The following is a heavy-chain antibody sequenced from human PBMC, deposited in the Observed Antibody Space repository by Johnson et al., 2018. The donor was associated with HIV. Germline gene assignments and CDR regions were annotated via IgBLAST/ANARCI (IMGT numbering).Heavy chain of an antibody. D-gene: IGHD2-15*01. CDR1: GFTFDNFA. J-gene: IGHJ3*02. V-gene: IGHV3-20*04. CDR3: AASPEDLRAFDI. Sequence: VQLVESGGSVERPGGSLRLSCAASGFTFDNFAMSWVRQAPGKGLEWVSGINWNGGSTSYADSVKGRFTISRDNAKTSLYLQMNSLRAEDTALYYCAASPEDLRAFDIWGQGTMVTVSS. CDR2: INWNGGST.